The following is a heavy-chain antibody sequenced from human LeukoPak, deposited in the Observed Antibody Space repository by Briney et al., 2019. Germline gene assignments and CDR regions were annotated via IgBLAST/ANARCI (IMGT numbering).Heavy chain of an antibody. J-gene: IGHJ4*02. CDR1: GGSIGRSSYY. V-gene: IGHV4-39*07. CDR3: AREAFNWGSPFRYFDY. Sequence: SETLSLTCTVSGGSIGRSSYYWGWIRQPPGKGLEWIGSIYYSGSTDYNPSLKSRVTISVDTPKNQFSLKLSSVTAADTAVYYCAREAFNWGSPFRYFDYWGQGTLVTVSS. D-gene: IGHD7-27*01. CDR2: IYYSGST.